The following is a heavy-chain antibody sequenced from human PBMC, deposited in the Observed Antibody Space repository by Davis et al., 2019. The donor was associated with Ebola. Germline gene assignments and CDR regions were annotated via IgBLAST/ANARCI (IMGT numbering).Heavy chain of an antibody. CDR3: ATATDQTWGSGSFYWDVDDYYYGLDV. V-gene: IGHV3-23*01. CDR1: GFTFSNYA. J-gene: IGHJ6*02. Sequence: GGSLRLSCAASGFTFSNYAMSWVRQAPGKGLECVSGISGSGGTTTYYADSVKGRFTMSRDNSKNTLYLRMNSLRAEDTAVYYCATATDQTWGSGSFYWDVDDYYYGLDVWGQGTTVTVSS. CDR2: ISGSGGTTT. D-gene: IGHD3-10*01.